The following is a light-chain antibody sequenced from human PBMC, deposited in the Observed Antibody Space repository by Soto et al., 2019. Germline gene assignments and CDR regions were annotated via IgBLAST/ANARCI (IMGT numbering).Light chain of an antibody. CDR3: QSYDNNNHVV. CDR1: SGSVSTSHY. J-gene: IGLJ2*01. V-gene: IGLV8-61*01. CDR2: STN. Sequence: QTVVTQEPSFSVSPGGTVSLTCGLRSGSVSTSHYPSWHQQTPGQAPRTLIYSTNIRSSGVPDRFSGSIDSSSNSASLTISGLKTEDEADYYCQSYDNNNHVVFGGGTKLTVL.